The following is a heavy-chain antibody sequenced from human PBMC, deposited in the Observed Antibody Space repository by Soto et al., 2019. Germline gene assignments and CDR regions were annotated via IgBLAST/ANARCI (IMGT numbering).Heavy chain of an antibody. V-gene: IGHV3-74*01. J-gene: IGHJ4*02. CDR1: GFTFSKYW. Sequence: EVHLVESGGGLVQPGGSLRLSCAASGFTFSKYWMHWVRQAPGKGLVWVSRIKGDGTSRNYAGPVKGRFTISRDNAKNNLYLQMNSLRAEDTAVYYCARDFYGSGDYWGQGTLVTVSS. CDR3: ARDFYGSGDY. CDR2: IKGDGTSR. D-gene: IGHD3-10*01.